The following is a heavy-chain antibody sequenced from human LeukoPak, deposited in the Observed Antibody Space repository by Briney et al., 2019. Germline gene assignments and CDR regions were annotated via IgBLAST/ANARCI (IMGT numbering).Heavy chain of an antibody. CDR3: ASIAAPFYYYYMDV. CDR2: IYYSGST. J-gene: IGHJ6*03. Sequence: SETLPLTCTVSGGSISSSSYYWGWIRQPPGKGLEWIGSIYYSGSTYYNPSLKSRVTISVDTSKNQFSLKLSSVTAADTAVYYCASIAAPFYYYYMDVWGKGTTVTVSS. D-gene: IGHD6-6*01. V-gene: IGHV4-39*01. CDR1: GGSISSSSYY.